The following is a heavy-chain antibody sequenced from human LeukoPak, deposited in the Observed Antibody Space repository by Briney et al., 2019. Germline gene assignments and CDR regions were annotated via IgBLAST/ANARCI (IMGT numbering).Heavy chain of an antibody. Sequence: SVKVSCKASGGTFSSYAISWVRQAPGQGLEWMGRIIPILGIANYAQKFRGRVTITADKSTSTAYMELSSLRSEDTAVYYCARDSANNYDFWSGYYTNWFDPWGQGTLVTVSS. CDR3: ARDSANNYDFWSGYYTNWFDP. V-gene: IGHV1-69*04. CDR2: IIPILGIA. J-gene: IGHJ5*02. CDR1: GGTFSSYA. D-gene: IGHD3-3*01.